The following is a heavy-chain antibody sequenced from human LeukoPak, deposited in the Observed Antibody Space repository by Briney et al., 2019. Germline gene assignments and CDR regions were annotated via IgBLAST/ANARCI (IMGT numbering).Heavy chain of an antibody. CDR1: GFTFSNYW. V-gene: IGHV3-7*01. CDR3: ARDRKDDSSGYYLFDN. D-gene: IGHD3-22*01. J-gene: IGHJ4*02. CDR2: IQQDGGEN. Sequence: GGSLRLSCAASGFTFSNYWMSWVRQAPGKGLEWVANIQQDGGENYYVDSVKGRFTNSRDNAKNSLYLQMNSLRAEDTAVFYCARDRKDDSSGYYLFDNWGQGTLVSVSS.